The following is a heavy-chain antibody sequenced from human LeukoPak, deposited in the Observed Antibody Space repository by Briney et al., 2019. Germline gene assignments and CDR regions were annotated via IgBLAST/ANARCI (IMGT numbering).Heavy chain of an antibody. J-gene: IGHJ4*02. D-gene: IGHD3-10*01. V-gene: IGHV3-7*01. Sequence: GGSLRLSCAASGFTFSNYWMSWVRQAPGKGLEWVANINQGGSEKYYVDSVKGRFTISRDNAKNSLYLQMNSLRAEDTAVYYCARVSAPTYYYGSGSYLEPLYYFDYWGQGTLVTVSS. CDR3: ARVSAPTYYYGSGSYLEPLYYFDY. CDR1: GFTFSNYW. CDR2: INQGGSEK.